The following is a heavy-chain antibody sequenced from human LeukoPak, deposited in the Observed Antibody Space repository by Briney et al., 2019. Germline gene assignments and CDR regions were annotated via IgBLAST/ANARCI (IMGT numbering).Heavy chain of an antibody. V-gene: IGHV4-39*01. Sequence: SETLSLTCTVSGGSISSSSYYWGWIRQPPGKGLEWIGSIYYSGSTYYNPSLKSRVTISVDTSKNQFSLKLSSVTAADTAVYYCARNPASSYYLNWFDPWGQGTLVTVSS. D-gene: IGHD3-10*01. J-gene: IGHJ5*02. CDR2: IYYSGST. CDR1: GGSISSSSYY. CDR3: ARNPASSYYLNWFDP.